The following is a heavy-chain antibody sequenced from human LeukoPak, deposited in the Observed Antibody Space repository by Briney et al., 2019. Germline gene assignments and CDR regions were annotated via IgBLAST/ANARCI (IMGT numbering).Heavy chain of an antibody. J-gene: IGHJ3*02. D-gene: IGHD3-16*01. CDR1: GASMSSNY. CDR2: VYYSGST. Sequence: SETLSLTCNVSGASMSSNYWSWIRQPPGKGLEWIGYVYYSGSTNYNPSLKSRVTISVDTSKKQFSLKLSSATAADTAVYYCARVLDLSKRGLDAFDIWGQGTMVTVSS. CDR3: ARVLDLSKRGLDAFDI. V-gene: IGHV4-59*01.